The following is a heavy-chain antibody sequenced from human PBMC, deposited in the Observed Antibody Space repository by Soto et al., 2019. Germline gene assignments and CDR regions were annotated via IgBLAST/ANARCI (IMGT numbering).Heavy chain of an antibody. D-gene: IGHD6-13*01. CDR1: GGSFSGYY. Sequence: SETLSLTCAVYGGSFSGYYWSWIRQPPGKGLEWIGEINHSGSTNYNPSLKSRVTISVDTSKNQFSLKLSSVTAADTAVYYCARGSWYYYYGMDVRGQGTTVTVSS. CDR2: INHSGST. V-gene: IGHV4-34*01. CDR3: ARGSWYYYYGMDV. J-gene: IGHJ6*02.